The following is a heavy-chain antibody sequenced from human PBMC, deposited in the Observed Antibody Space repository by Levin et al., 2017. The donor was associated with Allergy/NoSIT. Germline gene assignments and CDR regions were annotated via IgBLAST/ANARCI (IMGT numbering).Heavy chain of an antibody. CDR3: GRDEVMGATGDTFDI. Sequence: GGSLRLSCAASGFTFSSYTMNWVRQTPGKGLEWVSTITRDSTYMYYADSVKGRLTISRDNAKNSLYLQMNSLRAEDTDLYDCGRDEVMGATGDTFDIWGQGTMVTVSS. CDR2: ITRDSTYM. CDR1: GFTFSSYT. D-gene: IGHD2-8*01. J-gene: IGHJ3*02. V-gene: IGHV3-21*01.